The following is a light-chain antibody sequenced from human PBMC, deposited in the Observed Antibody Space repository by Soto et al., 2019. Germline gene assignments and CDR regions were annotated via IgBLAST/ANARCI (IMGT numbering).Light chain of an antibody. CDR3: QQYKSYSWT. CDR1: QSISSW. J-gene: IGKJ1*01. CDR2: KAS. Sequence: DIQMTQSPSTLSASVGDRVTITCRASQSISSWLAWYQQKPGKAPKLLIYKASSLESGVPSRFSGSGSGTECTLTISSLQPDDCATYYCQQYKSYSWTFGQGTKVEIK. V-gene: IGKV1-5*03.